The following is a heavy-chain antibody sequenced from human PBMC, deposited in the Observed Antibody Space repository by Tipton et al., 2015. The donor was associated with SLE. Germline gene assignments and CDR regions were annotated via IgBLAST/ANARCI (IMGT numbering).Heavy chain of an antibody. V-gene: IGHV4-59*01. CDR2: VYFDGST. J-gene: IGHJ4*02. CDR3: ARGDEHSGSPGY. D-gene: IGHD1-26*01. Sequence: TLSLTCTVSADSFTHYHWSWIRQSPGKGLEWIGYVYFDGSTNYNPSLKSRVTISVDTSKNQFSLKLSSVTAADTAVYYCARGDEHSGSPGYWGQGTLVTVSS. CDR1: ADSFTHYH.